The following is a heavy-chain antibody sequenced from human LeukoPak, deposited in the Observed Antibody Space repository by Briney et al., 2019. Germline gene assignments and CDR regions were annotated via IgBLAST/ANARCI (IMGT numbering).Heavy chain of an antibody. Sequence: ASVKVSCKASGYTFTNYDINWVRQATGQGLEWMGWMNPNSGNTGYAQKFQGRVTMTRNTSISTAYLELSSLRSEDTAVYYCARRNSPSRTTALPRGRAFDIWGQGTVVSVSS. D-gene: IGHD2/OR15-2a*01. CDR1: GYTFTNYD. V-gene: IGHV1-8*01. CDR2: MNPNSGNT. J-gene: IGHJ3*02. CDR3: ARRNSPSRTTALPRGRAFDI.